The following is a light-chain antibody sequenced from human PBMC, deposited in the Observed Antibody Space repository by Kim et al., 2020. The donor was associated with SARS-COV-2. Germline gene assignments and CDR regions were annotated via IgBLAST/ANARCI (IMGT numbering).Light chain of an antibody. V-gene: IGKV3-20*01. CDR3: QQYGSSPFT. CDR2: GAS. CDR1: QSVSSNY. J-gene: IGKJ3*01. Sequence: SPGERATLSCSASQSVSSNYVAWYQLKPGQAPRLLIYGASSRATGIPDRFSGSGSGTDFTLTISRLEPEDYALYYCQQYGSSPFTFGPGTKVDIK.